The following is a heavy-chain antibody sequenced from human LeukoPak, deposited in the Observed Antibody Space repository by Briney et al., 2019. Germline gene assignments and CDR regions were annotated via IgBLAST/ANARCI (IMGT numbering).Heavy chain of an antibody. CDR1: GYTFTGYY. V-gene: IGHV1-2*02. J-gene: IGHJ4*02. CDR2: INPNSGST. Sequence: ASVKVSCKASGYTFTGYYIHWVRQAPGQGLEWMGWINPNSGSTKYAQKFQDRVTMTRDTSITTAYMELSRLRSNDTAVYYCARYCSGGSCYPFDYWGQGTLVTFSS. D-gene: IGHD2-15*01. CDR3: ARYCSGGSCYPFDY.